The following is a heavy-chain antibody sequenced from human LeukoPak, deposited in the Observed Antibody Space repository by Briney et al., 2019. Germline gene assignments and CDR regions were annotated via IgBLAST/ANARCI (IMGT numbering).Heavy chain of an antibody. D-gene: IGHD6-19*01. J-gene: IGHJ4*02. V-gene: IGHV3-21*01. CDR1: GFTFSSYS. CDR3: ARPSEHSSGWTYYFDY. Sequence: GGSLRLSCAASGFTFSSYSMNWVRQAPGKGLEWVSSISSSSSYIYYADSVKGRFTISRDNAKNSLYLQMDSLRAGDTAVYYCARPSEHSSGWTYYFDYWGQGTLVTVSS. CDR2: ISSSSSYI.